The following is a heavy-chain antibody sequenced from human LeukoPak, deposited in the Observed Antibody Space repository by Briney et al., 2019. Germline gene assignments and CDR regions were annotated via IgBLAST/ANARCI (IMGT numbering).Heavy chain of an antibody. V-gene: IGHV1-46*01. CDR2: INPSSGST. D-gene: IGHD6-19*01. CDR3: AREGSGWYSGVYYFDY. J-gene: IGHJ4*02. CDR1: GYTFTSYY. Sequence: SSVKVSCKASGYTFTSYYIHWVRQPPGQGLDWMGIINPSSGSTSYAQKFQGRVTMTRDTSTSTVYMELSSLRSEDTAVYYCAREGSGWYSGVYYFDYWGQGTLVTVSS.